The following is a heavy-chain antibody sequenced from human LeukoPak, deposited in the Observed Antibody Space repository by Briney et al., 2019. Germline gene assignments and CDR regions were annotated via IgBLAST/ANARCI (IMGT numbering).Heavy chain of an antibody. J-gene: IGHJ4*02. CDR2: MNPNGIAA. D-gene: IGHD2-2*01. CDR3: ARGRLSTL. Sequence: GASVKVSCKASGYPFSIYDVNWVRQAAGQGLEWLGWMNPNGIAAGYSQKFQDRVTLTMDTSTSTAYLELSSLRSEDTAVYYCARGRLSTLWGQGTLVTASS. CDR1: GYPFSIYD. V-gene: IGHV1-8*01.